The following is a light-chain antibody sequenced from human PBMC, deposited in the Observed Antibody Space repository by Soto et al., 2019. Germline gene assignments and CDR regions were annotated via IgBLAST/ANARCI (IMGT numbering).Light chain of an antibody. Sequence: EIVMTQSPATLSVSPGERATLSCRASQSVSSSLAWYQQKPGQAPRLLIFGASTRATGIPARFSGSGSVTEFTLTISSLQSEDFAVYYCQQYDNWLPLTFGGGTKVEIK. V-gene: IGKV3-15*01. CDR3: QQYDNWLPLT. CDR1: QSVSSS. CDR2: GAS. J-gene: IGKJ4*01.